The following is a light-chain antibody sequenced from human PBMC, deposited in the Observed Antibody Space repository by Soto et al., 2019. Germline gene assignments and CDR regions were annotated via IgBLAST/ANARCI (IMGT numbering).Light chain of an antibody. CDR2: GAS. V-gene: IGKV3-20*01. CDR3: QQYGRSPFT. J-gene: IGKJ3*01. CDR1: QSVNNNY. Sequence: EIVLTQSPGTLSLSPGERATLSCRASQSVNNNYLGWYQQKPGQAPRLLIFGASNRATGIPDRFSGSGSGTDFTLTISRLEPEDFAVYYCQQYGRSPFTFGPGTKVDIK.